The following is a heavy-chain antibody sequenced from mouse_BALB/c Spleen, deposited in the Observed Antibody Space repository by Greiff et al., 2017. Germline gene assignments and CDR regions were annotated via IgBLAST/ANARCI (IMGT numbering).Heavy chain of an antibody. CDR3: ARVHYGVQNGDWDFGIGYFDV. V-gene: IGHV1-7*01. CDR1: GYTFTSYW. J-gene: IGHJ1*01. Sequence: QVQLKESGAELAKPGASVKMSCKASGYTFTSYWMHWVKQRPGQGLEWIGYINPSTGYTEYNQKFKDKATLTADKSSSTAYMQLSSLTSEDSAVYYCARVHYGVQNGDWDFGIGYFDVWGAGTTVTVSS. CDR2: INPSTGYT. D-gene: IGHD4-1*01.